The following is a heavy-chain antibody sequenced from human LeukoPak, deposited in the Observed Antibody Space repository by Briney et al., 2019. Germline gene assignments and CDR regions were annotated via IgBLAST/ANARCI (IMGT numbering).Heavy chain of an antibody. CDR3: ARRRPLHYYDSSRGYFDY. CDR1: GYSISSGYY. CDR2: IYHSGST. V-gene: IGHV4-38-2*02. J-gene: IGHJ4*02. D-gene: IGHD3-22*01. Sequence: SETLSLTCTVSGYSISSGYYWGWIRQPPGKGLVWIGTIYHSGSTYYNPSLKSRVTISVDTSKNQFSLKLSSVTAADTAVYYCARRRPLHYYDSSRGYFDYWGQGTLVTVSS.